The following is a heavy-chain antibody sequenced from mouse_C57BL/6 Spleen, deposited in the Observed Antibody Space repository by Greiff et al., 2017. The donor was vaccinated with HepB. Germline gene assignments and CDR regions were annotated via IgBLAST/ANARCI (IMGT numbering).Heavy chain of an antibody. D-gene: IGHD2-10*01. J-gene: IGHJ2*01. Sequence: VHLVESGAELVRPGASVKLSCKASGYTFTDYYINWVKQRPGQGLEWIARIYPGSGNTYYNEKFKGKATLTAEKSSSTAYMQLSSLTSEDSAVYFCAMAYFPYYFDYWGQGTTLTVSS. CDR2: IYPGSGNT. V-gene: IGHV1-76*01. CDR3: AMAYFPYYFDY. CDR1: GYTFTDYY.